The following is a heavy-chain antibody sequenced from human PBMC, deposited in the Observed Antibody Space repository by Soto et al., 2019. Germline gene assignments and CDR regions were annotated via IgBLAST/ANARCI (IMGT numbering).Heavy chain of an antibody. CDR3: AAGGGLPRYY. Sequence: PSETLSLTCAVSGGFISSGGYSWSWIRQPPGKGLEWIGYIYHSGSTYYSPSLKSRVTISVDRSKNQFSLKLSSVTAADTAVYYCAAGGGLPRYYWGQGTLVTVSS. CDR1: GGFISSGGYS. CDR2: IYHSGST. J-gene: IGHJ4*02. V-gene: IGHV4-30-2*01. D-gene: IGHD5-12*01.